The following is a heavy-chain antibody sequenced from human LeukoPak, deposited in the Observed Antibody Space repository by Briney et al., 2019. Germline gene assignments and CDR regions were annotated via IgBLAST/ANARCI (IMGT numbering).Heavy chain of an antibody. Sequence: SGGSLRLSCAASGFTFSNYWMNWVRQAPGKGLEWVSYISSSSSTIYYADSVKGRFTISRDNAKNSLYLQMNSLRAEDTAVYYCARDWEDGYNYWGQGTLVTVSS. V-gene: IGHV3-48*01. J-gene: IGHJ4*02. CDR1: GFTFSNYW. CDR3: ARDWEDGYNY. D-gene: IGHD5-12*01. CDR2: ISSSSSTI.